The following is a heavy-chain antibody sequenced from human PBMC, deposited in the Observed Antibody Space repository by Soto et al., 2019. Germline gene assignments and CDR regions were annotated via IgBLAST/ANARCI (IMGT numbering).Heavy chain of an antibody. D-gene: IGHD3-22*01. V-gene: IGHV3-30*18. J-gene: IGHJ4*02. CDR3: AKETPSRRPYYDNTGYYYFDS. CDR2: ISYDGSNK. CDR1: GFTLTIYG. Sequence: GGSLRLSCAASGFTLTIYGMNWVRQAPGQGLEWVAVISYDGSNKYYADSVKGRFTISRDISKNTLYLQMNSLRAEDTAVYYCAKETPSRRPYYDNTGYYYFDSWGQGTLVTVSS.